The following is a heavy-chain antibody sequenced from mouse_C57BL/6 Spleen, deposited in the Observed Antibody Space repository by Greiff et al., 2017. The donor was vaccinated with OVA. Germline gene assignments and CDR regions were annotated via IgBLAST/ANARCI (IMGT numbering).Heavy chain of an antibody. CDR3: ARERVYYGSSSLFDY. D-gene: IGHD1-1*01. Sequence: VQLQQPGAELVKPGASVKMSCKASGYTFTSYWITWVKQRPGQGLEWIGDIYPGSGSTNYNEKFKSKATLTVDTSSSTAYMQLSSLTSEDSAVYYCARERVYYGSSSLFDYWGQGTTLTVSS. CDR2: IYPGSGST. J-gene: IGHJ2*01. V-gene: IGHV1-55*01. CDR1: GYTFTSYW.